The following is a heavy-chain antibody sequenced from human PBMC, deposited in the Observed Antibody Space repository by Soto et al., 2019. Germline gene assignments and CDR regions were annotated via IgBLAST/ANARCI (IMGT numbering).Heavy chain of an antibody. CDR2: IKSKTDGGTT. D-gene: IGHD6-13*01. CDR3: TTRIAAAGNYWYFDL. Sequence: EVQLVESGGGLVKPGGSLRLSCAASGFTFSNAWLNWVRQAPGKGLEWVGRIKSKTDGGTTDYAAPVQGRFTISRDDSKNTLYLQMNSLKTEDTAVYYFTTRIAAAGNYWYFDLWGRGTLVTVSS. V-gene: IGHV3-15*07. CDR1: GFTFSNAW. J-gene: IGHJ2*01.